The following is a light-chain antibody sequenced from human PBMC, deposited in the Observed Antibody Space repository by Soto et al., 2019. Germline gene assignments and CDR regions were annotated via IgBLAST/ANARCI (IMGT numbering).Light chain of an antibody. Sequence: IVWTLSADTLSLYPRERARLYCSSSQSLSSYLAWYQQKPGQAPRLLIYDASTRATGIPARFSGSGSGTEFTLTISSLQSEDYAVYYCQQYYNWPPYPFGQGTKV. J-gene: IGKJ2*01. CDR1: QSLSSY. CDR2: DAS. CDR3: QQYYNWPPYP. V-gene: IGKV3-15*01.